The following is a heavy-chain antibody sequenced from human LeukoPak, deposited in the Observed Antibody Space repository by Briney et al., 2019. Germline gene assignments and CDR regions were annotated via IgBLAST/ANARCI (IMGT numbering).Heavy chain of an antibody. V-gene: IGHV1-2*02. CDR2: INPNSGDT. Sequence: ASVKVSCKASGYTFTGYYMHSVGQAPGQGLEWMGWINPNSGDTNYAQKFQGRVTMTRDTSISTAYMELSRLRSDDTAVYYCAQDPDCGGGSCYSAKLFDSWGQGTLVTVSS. J-gene: IGHJ5*01. CDR3: AQDPDCGGGSCYSAKLFDS. CDR1: GYTFTGYY. D-gene: IGHD2-15*01.